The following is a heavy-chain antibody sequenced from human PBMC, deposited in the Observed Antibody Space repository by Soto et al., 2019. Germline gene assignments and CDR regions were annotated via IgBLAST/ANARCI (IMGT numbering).Heavy chain of an antibody. J-gene: IGHJ4*02. CDR3: TRAGQDYRPGAL. CDR1: GFTFSSYE. CDR2: ISSSGST. Sequence: GGSLRLSCAASGFTFSSYEMNWVRQAPGKGLEWVSYISSSGSTSYADSVKGRFTISRDNSKNTLYLQMNSLRGEDTAVYYCTRAGQDYRPGALWGQGTLVTVSS. V-gene: IGHV3-48*03. D-gene: IGHD1-26*01.